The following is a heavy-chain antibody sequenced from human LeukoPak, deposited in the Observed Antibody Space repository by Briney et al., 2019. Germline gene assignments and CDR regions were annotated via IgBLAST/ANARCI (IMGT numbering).Heavy chain of an antibody. CDR3: AGDSSGSYEFDY. J-gene: IGHJ4*02. CDR1: GGTFSSYA. Sequence: EASVKVSCKASGGTFSSYAISWVRQAPGQGLEWMGGIIPIFGTANYAQKFQGRVTVTADESTSTAYMELSSLRSEDTAVYYCAGDSSGSYEFDYWGQGTLVTVSS. CDR2: IIPIFGTA. D-gene: IGHD3-10*01. V-gene: IGHV1-69*13.